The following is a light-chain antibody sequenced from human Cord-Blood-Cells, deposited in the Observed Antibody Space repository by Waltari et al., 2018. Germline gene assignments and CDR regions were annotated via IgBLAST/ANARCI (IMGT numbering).Light chain of an antibody. Sequence: EIVMTQSPATLSVSPGESATLSCRASQSVSSNLAWYQQKPGQAPRPLIYGASIRATGIPARFSGSGSGTEFTLTISSLQSEDFAVYYCQQYNNWPYTFGQGTKLEIK. J-gene: IGKJ2*01. CDR1: QSVSSN. CDR3: QQYNNWPYT. CDR2: GAS. V-gene: IGKV3D-15*01.